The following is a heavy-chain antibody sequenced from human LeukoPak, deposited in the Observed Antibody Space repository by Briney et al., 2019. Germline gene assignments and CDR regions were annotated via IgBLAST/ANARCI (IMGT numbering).Heavy chain of an antibody. J-gene: IGHJ5*02. V-gene: IGHV3-30-3*01. Sequence: GRSLRLSRAASGFTFSSYAMHWVRQAPGKGLEWVAVISYDGSNKYYADSVKGRFTISRDNSKDTLYLQMNSLRAEDTAVYYCARGGVVVVAATPDWFDPWGQGTLVTVSS. CDR1: GFTFSSYA. CDR3: ARGGVVVVAATPDWFDP. D-gene: IGHD2-15*01. CDR2: ISYDGSNK.